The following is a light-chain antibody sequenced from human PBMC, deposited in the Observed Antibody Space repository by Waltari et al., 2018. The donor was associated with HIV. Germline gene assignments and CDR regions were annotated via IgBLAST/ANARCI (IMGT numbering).Light chain of an antibody. CDR2: RDN. J-gene: IGLJ2*01. CDR1: TANIGANF. V-gene: IGLV1-47*01. Sequence: QSVLTQPPSASGTPGRKVTISCSRGTANIGANFVFWFQQFPGTAPKLLIYRDNLRHSGVPARFSGSKSGTSASLTISGLRSDDEAHYFCAVLDDTLGGGVFGGGTKLTVL. CDR3: AVLDDTLGGGV.